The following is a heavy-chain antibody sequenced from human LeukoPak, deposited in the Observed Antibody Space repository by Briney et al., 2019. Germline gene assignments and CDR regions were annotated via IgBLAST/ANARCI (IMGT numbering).Heavy chain of an antibody. CDR2: IIPILGIA. D-gene: IGHD2-15*01. J-gene: IGHJ4*02. Sequence: GASVKVSCKASGGTFSSYAISWVRQAPGQGLEWMGRIIPILGIANYAQKFQGRVTITADKSTSTAYMELSSLRSEDTAVYYCARRGYCSGGSCQEGFDYWGQGTLVTVSS. CDR3: ARRGYCSGGSCQEGFDY. V-gene: IGHV1-69*04. CDR1: GGTFSSYA.